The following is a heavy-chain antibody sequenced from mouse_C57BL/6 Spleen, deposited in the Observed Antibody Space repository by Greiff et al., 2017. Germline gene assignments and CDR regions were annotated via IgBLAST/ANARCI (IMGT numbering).Heavy chain of an antibody. CDR2: INPNNGGT. V-gene: IGHV1-18*01. J-gene: IGHJ4*01. CDR3: AREDSSYAMDY. Sequence: VQLKESGPELVKPGASVTIPCKASGYTFTDYNMDWVKQSHGKSLEWIGAINPNNGGTIYNQKFKSKATLTVDKSSSTAYMELRSLTSEDTAVYYCAREDSSYAMDYWGQGTSVTVSS. D-gene: IGHD3-2*01. CDR1: GYTFTDYN.